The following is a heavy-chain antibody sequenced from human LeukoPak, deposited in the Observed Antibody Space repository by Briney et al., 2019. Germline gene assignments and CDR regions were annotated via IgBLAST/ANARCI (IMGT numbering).Heavy chain of an antibody. CDR2: ISYDGSNK. CDR3: AKEPHYDILTGSGGVDY. J-gene: IGHJ4*02. V-gene: IGHV3-30*18. D-gene: IGHD3-9*01. CDR1: GFTFSSYG. Sequence: PGRSLRLSCAASGFTFSSYGMHWVRQAPDKGLEWVAVISYDGSNKYYADSVKGRFTISRDNSKNTLYLQTNSLRAEDTAVYYCAKEPHYDILTGSGGVDYWGQGTLVTVSS.